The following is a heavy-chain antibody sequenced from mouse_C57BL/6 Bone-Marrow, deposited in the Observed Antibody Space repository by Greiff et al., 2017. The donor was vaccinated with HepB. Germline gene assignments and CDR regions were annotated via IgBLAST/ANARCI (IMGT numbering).Heavy chain of an antibody. J-gene: IGHJ4*01. CDR1: GFTFNTYA. CDR3: VRPLGSGPYYYAMDY. V-gene: IGHV10-3*01. D-gene: IGHD3-2*02. CDR2: IRSKSSNYAT. Sequence: EVQRVESGGGLVQPKGSLKLSCAASGFTFNTYAMHWVRQAPGKGLEWVARIRSKSSNYATYYADSVKDRFTISRDDSQSMLYLQMNNLKTEDTAMYYCVRPLGSGPYYYAMDYWGQGTSVTVSS.